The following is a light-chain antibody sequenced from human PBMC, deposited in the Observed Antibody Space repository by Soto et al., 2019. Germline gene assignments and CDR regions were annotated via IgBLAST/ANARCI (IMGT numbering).Light chain of an antibody. V-gene: IGKV3-15*01. CDR1: QSVGSN. CDR2: GAS. CDR3: QQYNNWPPSIT. Sequence: EIVMTQSPATLSVSPGERATLSCRSSQSVGSNLAWYQQKPGQAPRLLIYGASTRDTGIPARFSGSGSGTEFTLTISSLQSEDFAVYYCQQYNNWPPSITFGQGTLLEIK. J-gene: IGKJ5*01.